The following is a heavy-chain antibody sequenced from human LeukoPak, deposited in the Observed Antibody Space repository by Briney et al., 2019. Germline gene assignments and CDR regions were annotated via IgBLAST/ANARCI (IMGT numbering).Heavy chain of an antibody. J-gene: IGHJ4*02. CDR1: GFTFSDYY. CDR2: ISNSGSTI. CDR3: ARGPLGYCSSTSCYLHPFDY. Sequence: PGGSLRLSCAASGFTFSDYYMNWIRQAPGKGLEWVSYISNSGSTIYYGDSVKGRFTISRDNAKNSLYLQMNSLRAEDTAVYYCARGPLGYCSSTSCYLHPFDYWGQGTLVTVSS. V-gene: IGHV3-11*04. D-gene: IGHD2-2*01.